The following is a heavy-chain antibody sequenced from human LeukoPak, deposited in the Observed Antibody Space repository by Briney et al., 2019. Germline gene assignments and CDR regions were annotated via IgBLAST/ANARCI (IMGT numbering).Heavy chain of an antibody. V-gene: IGHV1-2*02. J-gene: IGHJ4*02. CDR1: GYTLTGYY. Sequence: ASVKVSCKASGYTLTGYYMHWVRQAPGQGLEWMGWINPNSGGTNYAQKFQGRVTMTRDTSISTAYMELSRLRSDDTAVYYCAAGCSGGSCYLNPFDYWGQGALVTVSS. CDR2: INPNSGGT. D-gene: IGHD2-15*01. CDR3: AAGCSGGSCYLNPFDY.